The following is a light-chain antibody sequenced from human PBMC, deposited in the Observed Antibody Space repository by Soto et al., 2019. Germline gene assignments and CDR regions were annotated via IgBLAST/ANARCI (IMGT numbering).Light chain of an antibody. CDR2: DVT. V-gene: IGLV2-11*01. Sequence: QSALPQPRSVSGSPGQSVAISCTGTSSDVGGYNYVSWYRQHPGRAPKLLLYDVTKRPSGVPDRFSGSKSGNTASLTISGLPADDEADYYCCSYAGSYIVVIGGGTKLTVL. CDR1: SSDVGGYNY. J-gene: IGLJ2*01. CDR3: CSYAGSYIVV.